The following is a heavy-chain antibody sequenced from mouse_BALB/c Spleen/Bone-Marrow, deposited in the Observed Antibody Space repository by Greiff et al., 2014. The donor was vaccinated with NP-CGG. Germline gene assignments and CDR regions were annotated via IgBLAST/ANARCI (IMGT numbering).Heavy chain of an antibody. Sequence: QVQLQQSGPELVKPGASVRISCKASGYTFTNYYIHWVKQRPGQGLEWIGWIYPGNVNTKYNEKFKGKATLTADKSSSTAYMQLSSLTSEDSAVYFCARDTMDYWGQGTSVTVSS. CDR1: GYTFTNYY. V-gene: IGHV1S56*01. CDR2: IYPGNVNT. CDR3: ARDTMDY. J-gene: IGHJ4*01.